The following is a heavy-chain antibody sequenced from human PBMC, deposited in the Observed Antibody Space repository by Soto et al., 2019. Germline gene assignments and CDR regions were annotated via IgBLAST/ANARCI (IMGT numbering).Heavy chain of an antibody. CDR2: ISSSSSTI. V-gene: IGHV3-48*02. CDR3: ARWRGALDI. CDR1: GFTFSSYS. J-gene: IGHJ3*02. Sequence: EVQLVESGGGLVQPGGSLRLSCAASGFTFSSYSMNWVRQAPGKGLEWVSYISSSSSTIYYADSVKGRFTISRDNAKNSLYLKMNSRRDEDTAFYYGARWRGALDIWGQGTMVTVSS.